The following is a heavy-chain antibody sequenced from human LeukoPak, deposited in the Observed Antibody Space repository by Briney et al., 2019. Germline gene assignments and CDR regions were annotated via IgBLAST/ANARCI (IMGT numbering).Heavy chain of an antibody. D-gene: IGHD6-13*01. V-gene: IGHV1-46*01. CDR3: ARDQEEQQPSGY. CDR1: GYTFTSYY. Sequence: ASVKVSCKASGYTFTSYYMHWVRQAPGQGLEWMGIINPSGGSTSHAQKFQGRVTMTRDTSTSTVYMELSSLRSEDTAVYYCARDQEEQQPSGYWGQGTLVTVSS. CDR2: INPSGGST. J-gene: IGHJ4*02.